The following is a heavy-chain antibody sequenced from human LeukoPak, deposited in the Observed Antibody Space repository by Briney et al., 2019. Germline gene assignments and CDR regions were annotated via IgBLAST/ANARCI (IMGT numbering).Heavy chain of an antibody. CDR2: INPNSGDT. CDR1: GYTFTGYY. CDR3: ARDHGSGSEYPYYFDY. Sequence: ASVKVSCKASGYTFTGYYMHWVRQAPGQGLEWVGWINPNSGDTNYAQKLQGRVTMTTDTSTSTAYMELRSLRSDDTAVYYCARDHGSGSEYPYYFDYWGQGTLVTVSS. D-gene: IGHD3-10*01. V-gene: IGHV1-2*02. J-gene: IGHJ4*02.